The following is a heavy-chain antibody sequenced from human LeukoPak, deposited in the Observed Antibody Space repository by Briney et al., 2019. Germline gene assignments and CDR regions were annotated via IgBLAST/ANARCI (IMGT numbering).Heavy chain of an antibody. J-gene: IGHJ4*02. CDR2: IYTSGST. CDR1: GASITSYY. Sequence: SETLSLTCTVSGASITSYYWSWIRQPAGKGLEWIGRIYTSGSTNYNPSLKSRVTMSVDTSKNQFSLKLSSVTAADTAVYYCAREDSYYYGSGSPIFDYWGQGTLVTVSS. CDR3: AREDSYYYGSGSPIFDY. D-gene: IGHD3-10*01. V-gene: IGHV4-4*07.